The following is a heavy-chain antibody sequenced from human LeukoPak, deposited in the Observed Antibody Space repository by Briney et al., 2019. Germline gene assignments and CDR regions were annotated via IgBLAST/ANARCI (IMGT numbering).Heavy chain of an antibody. Sequence: GESLKISCKGSGYSFTNYWIGWVRQMPGKGLEWMGIIYPGDSDTRYSPSFQGQVTISADKSISTAYLQWSSLKASDTAMYYCARTKVRDSSSWYPEYFQHWGQGTLVTVSS. CDR3: ARTKVRDSSSWYPEYFQH. CDR2: IYPGDSDT. J-gene: IGHJ1*01. D-gene: IGHD6-13*01. V-gene: IGHV5-51*01. CDR1: GYSFTNYW.